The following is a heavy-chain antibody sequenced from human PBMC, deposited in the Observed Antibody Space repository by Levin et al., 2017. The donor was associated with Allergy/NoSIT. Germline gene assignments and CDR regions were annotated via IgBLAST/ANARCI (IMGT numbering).Heavy chain of an antibody. CDR2: IYSAGST. J-gene: IGHJ4*02. Sequence: GESLKISCAASGFTVSSNYMSWVHQAPGKGLEWVSVIYSAGSTYYADSVKGRFTISRDNSKNTLYLQMNSLRAEDTAVYYCARGHYGPYYFDYWGQGTLVTVSS. V-gene: IGHV3-53*01. CDR1: GFTVSSNY. CDR3: ARGHYGPYYFDY. D-gene: IGHD4-17*01.